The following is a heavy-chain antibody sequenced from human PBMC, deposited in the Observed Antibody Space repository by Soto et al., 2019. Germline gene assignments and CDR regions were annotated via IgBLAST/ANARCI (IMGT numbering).Heavy chain of an antibody. D-gene: IGHD3-3*01. Sequence: PGGSLRLSCAASGFTFSDYEMNWVRQAPGKGLEWVSYISGSGSTIYYADSVKGRFTISRDNSKNSLYLQMNSLRAEDTALYYCARGRKYYGYKDWSAPWGQGTLVTVSS. J-gene: IGHJ5*01. V-gene: IGHV3-48*03. CDR1: GFTFSDYE. CDR2: ISGSGSTI. CDR3: ARGRKYYGYKDWSAP.